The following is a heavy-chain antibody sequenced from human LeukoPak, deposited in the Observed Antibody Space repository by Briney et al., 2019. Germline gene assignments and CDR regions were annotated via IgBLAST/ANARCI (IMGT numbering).Heavy chain of an antibody. CDR2: IKQDGSEK. Sequence: GGSLRLSCAASGFTFSSYWMSWVRQAPGKGLEWVANIKQDGSEKYYVDSVKGRFTISRDNAKNSLYLQMNSLRAEDTAVYYCARGTGYAYYYYGMDVWGQGTTVTVSS. D-gene: IGHD5-12*01. CDR1: GFTFSSYW. J-gene: IGHJ6*02. CDR3: ARGTGYAYYYYGMDV. V-gene: IGHV3-7*01.